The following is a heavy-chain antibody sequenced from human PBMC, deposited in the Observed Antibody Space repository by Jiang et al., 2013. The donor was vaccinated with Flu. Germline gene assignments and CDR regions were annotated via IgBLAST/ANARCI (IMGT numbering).Heavy chain of an antibody. CDR1: GGSISRYY. CDR2: IYYSGST. Sequence: GLVKPSETLSLTCTVSGGSISRYYWSWIRQPPGKGLEWIGYIYYSGSTNYNPSLKSRVTISVDTSKNQFSLKLRSVTAADTAVYYCARVSGSNFFYYGMDVWGQGTTVTVSS. CDR3: ARVSGSNFFYYGMDV. D-gene: IGHD4-11*01. J-gene: IGHJ6*02. V-gene: IGHV4-59*01.